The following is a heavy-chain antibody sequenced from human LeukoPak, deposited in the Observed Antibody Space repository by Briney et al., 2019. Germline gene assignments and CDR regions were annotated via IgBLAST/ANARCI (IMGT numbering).Heavy chain of an antibody. CDR1: GFTFDDYA. CDR2: ISGDGGST. CDR3: AKDFQYTVTTESYFDY. D-gene: IGHD4-17*01. V-gene: IGHV3-43*02. J-gene: IGHJ4*02. Sequence: RPGGSPRLSCAASGFTFDDYAMHWVRQAPGKGLEWVSLISGDGGSTYYADSVKGRFTISRDNSKNSLYLQMNSLRTEDTALYYCAKDFQYTVTTESYFDYWGQGTLVTVSS.